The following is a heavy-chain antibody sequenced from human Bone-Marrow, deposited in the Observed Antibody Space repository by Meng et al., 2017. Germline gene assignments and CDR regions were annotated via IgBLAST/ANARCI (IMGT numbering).Heavy chain of an antibody. V-gene: IGHV4-34*01. CDR1: GGXXXGYY. CDR3: ARGRIAAAAALAY. Sequence: QWPLQRGGSGLLKPSETLXXTCAVYGGXXXGYYWSWIRQPPGKGLEWIGEINHSGSTNYNPSLKSRVTISVDTSKNQFSLKLSSVTAADTAVYYCARGRIAAAAALAYWGQGTLXTVSS. D-gene: IGHD6-13*01. J-gene: IGHJ4*02. CDR2: INHSGST.